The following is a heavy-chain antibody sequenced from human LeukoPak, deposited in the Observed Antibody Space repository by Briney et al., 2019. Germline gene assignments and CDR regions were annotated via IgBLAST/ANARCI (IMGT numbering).Heavy chain of an antibody. CDR3: ARGVVPETTTGDY. V-gene: IGHV4-30-4*08. Sequence: SETLSLTCTVSGGSISSGDYYWSWIRQPPGKGLEWIGYIYFSGSTYYNPSLKSRVTISVDTSKNQFSLKLSSVTAADTAVYYCARGVVPETTTGDYWGQGTLVTVSS. CDR2: IYFSGST. J-gene: IGHJ4*02. D-gene: IGHD2-2*01. CDR1: GGSISSGDYY.